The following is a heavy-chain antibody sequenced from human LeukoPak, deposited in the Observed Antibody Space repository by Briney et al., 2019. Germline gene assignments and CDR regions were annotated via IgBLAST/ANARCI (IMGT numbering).Heavy chain of an antibody. Sequence: SETLSLTCTVSGDSISSSNYYWGWLRQPPGKGLEGIGSMSYSGNTYNNPSLKSRVTISVDTSQNQFSLKLTSGTAADPGFFYCARHLNGYYGSGTYWQDAFDIWGQGTMVTVSS. V-gene: IGHV4-39*01. J-gene: IGHJ3*02. CDR3: ARHLNGYYGSGTYWQDAFDI. D-gene: IGHD3-10*01. CDR1: GDSISSSNYY. CDR2: MSYSGNT.